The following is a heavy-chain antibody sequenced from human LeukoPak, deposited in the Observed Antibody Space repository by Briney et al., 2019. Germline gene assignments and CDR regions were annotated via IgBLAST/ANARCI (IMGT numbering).Heavy chain of an antibody. CDR3: ARRRAAKSPFDY. CDR2: IYYSGST. D-gene: IGHD2-15*01. V-gene: IGHV4-59*08. J-gene: IGHJ4*02. Sequence: AYIYYSGSTNYNPSLKSRVTISVDTSKNQFSLKLSSVTAADTAVYYCARRRAAKSPFDYWGQGTLVTVSS.